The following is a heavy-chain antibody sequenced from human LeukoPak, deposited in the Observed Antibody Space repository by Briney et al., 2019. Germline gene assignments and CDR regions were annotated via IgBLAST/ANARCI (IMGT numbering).Heavy chain of an antibody. Sequence: ASVKVSCKASGFTFTGYYIHWVRQAPGQRLEWMGWINPNSGGTDYPQKFQGRVTMTRDTSISTAYMELGRLRSDDTAVYYCARALTIFGVVPFGFWGQGTLVTVSS. D-gene: IGHD3-3*01. CDR3: ARALTIFGVVPFGF. V-gene: IGHV1-2*02. CDR1: GFTFTGYY. CDR2: INPNSGGT. J-gene: IGHJ4*02.